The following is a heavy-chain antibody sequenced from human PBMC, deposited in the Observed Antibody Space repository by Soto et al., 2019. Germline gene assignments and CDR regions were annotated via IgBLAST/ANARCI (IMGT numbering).Heavy chain of an antibody. CDR2: IIPIFGTA. V-gene: IGHV1-69*12. Sequence: QVQLVQSGAEVKKPGSSVKVSCNASGGTFSSYAISWVRQAPGQGLEWMGGIIPIFGTANYAQKFQGRVTITADESTSTAYMELSSLRSEDTAVYYCASIDGVYGGNYVGGDYWGQGTLVTVSS. D-gene: IGHD4-17*01. CDR3: ASIDGVYGGNYVGGDY. J-gene: IGHJ4*02. CDR1: GGTFSSYA.